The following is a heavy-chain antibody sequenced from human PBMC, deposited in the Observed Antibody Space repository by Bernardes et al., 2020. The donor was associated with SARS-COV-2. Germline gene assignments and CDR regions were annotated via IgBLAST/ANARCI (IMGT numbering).Heavy chain of an antibody. CDR3: AKLAGVAATLYPLPSYYYYGMDV. CDR2: ISWNSGSI. J-gene: IGHJ6*02. D-gene: IGHD2-15*01. V-gene: IGHV3-9*01. Sequence: GGSLRLWCAASGFTFDDYAMHWVRQAPGKGLEWVAGISWNSGSIGYADSVKGRFTISRDNAKNSLYLQMNSLRAEDTALYYCAKLAGVAATLYPLPSYYYYGMDVWGQGTTVTVSS. CDR1: GFTFDDYA.